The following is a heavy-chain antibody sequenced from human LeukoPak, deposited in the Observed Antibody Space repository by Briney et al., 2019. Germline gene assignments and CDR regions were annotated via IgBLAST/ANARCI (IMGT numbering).Heavy chain of an antibody. J-gene: IGHJ4*02. V-gene: IGHV3-21*01. CDR3: ARDSVRTPYALGY. Sequence: GGPLSTSSAAAGSTFSSNNLNGFPRPPGKGLRGCSSISSSSSYIYYADSVKGRFTISRDNAKNSLYLQMNSLRAEDTAVYYCARDSVRTPYALGYWGQGTLVTVSS. CDR2: ISSSSSYI. CDR1: GSTFSSNN. D-gene: IGHD2-2*01.